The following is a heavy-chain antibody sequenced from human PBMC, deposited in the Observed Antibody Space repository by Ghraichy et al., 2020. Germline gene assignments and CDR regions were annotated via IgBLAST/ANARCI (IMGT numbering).Heavy chain of an antibody. Sequence: SVKVSCKASGFTFSSSAVQWVRQARGQGLEWIGWIVVGSGNTNYAQKFQERVTITRDMSTSTAYMELSSLRSEDTAVYYCAADILQRWIQVWNYGMDVWGQGPQSPSP. CDR1: GFTFSSSA. CDR2: IVVGSGNT. J-gene: IGHJ6*02. CDR3: AADILQRWIQVWNYGMDV. V-gene: IGHV1-58*01. D-gene: IGHD5-18*01.